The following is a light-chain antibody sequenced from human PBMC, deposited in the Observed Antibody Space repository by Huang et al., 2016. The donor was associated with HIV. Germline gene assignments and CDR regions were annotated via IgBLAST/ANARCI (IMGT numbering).Light chain of an antibody. Sequence: DIQMTQSPSSLSASLGYKVTITCQASLDINTYLNWYQQKPGKAPKLLIYDVSNLETGVPVRFSGSRSGTDFTFTVSSLQPEDVATYYCQQYDTLPWTFGQGTKVEI. V-gene: IGKV1-33*01. CDR2: DVS. CDR1: LDINTY. CDR3: QQYDTLPWT. J-gene: IGKJ1*01.